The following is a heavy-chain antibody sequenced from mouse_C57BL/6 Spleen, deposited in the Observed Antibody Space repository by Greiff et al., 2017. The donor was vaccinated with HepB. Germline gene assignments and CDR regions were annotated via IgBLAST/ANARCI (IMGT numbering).Heavy chain of an antibody. D-gene: IGHD1-1*01. V-gene: IGHV14-3*01. CDR3: ASPSITTVVATDFDY. CDR2: IDPANGNT. CDR1: GFNIKNTY. Sequence: EVQLQQSVAELVRPGASVKLSCTASGFNIKNTYMHWVKQRPEQGLEWIGRIDPANGNTKYAPKFQGKATITADTSSNTAYLQLSSLTSEYTAIYYCASPSITTVVATDFDYWGQGTTLTVSS. J-gene: IGHJ2*01.